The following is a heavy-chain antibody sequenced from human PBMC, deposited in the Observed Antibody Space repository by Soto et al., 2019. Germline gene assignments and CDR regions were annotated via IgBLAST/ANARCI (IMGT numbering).Heavy chain of an antibody. CDR2: IYWDDDK. CDR3: AHHPYYGLGTYSFDY. J-gene: IGHJ4*02. D-gene: IGHD3-10*01. Sequence: QITLKESGPTLVKPTQTLTLTCTFSGFSLSTSGVGVGWIRQPPGKALEWLAVIYWDDDKRSSSSLKSSLTIIKDTSKHQVVLTMTHMDPVDTATYYCAHHPYYGLGTYSFDYWGQGILVTVSS. CDR1: GFSLSTSGVG. V-gene: IGHV2-5*02.